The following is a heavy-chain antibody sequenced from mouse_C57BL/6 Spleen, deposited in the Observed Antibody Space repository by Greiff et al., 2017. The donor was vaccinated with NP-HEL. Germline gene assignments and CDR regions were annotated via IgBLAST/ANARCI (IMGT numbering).Heavy chain of an antibody. J-gene: IGHJ1*03. D-gene: IGHD6-1*01. Sequence: EVQLQQSGPELVKPGASVKISCKASGYSFTGYYMNWVKQSPEKSLEWIGEINPSTGGTTYNQKFKAKATLTVDKSSSTAYMQLKSLTSEDSAVYYCARHSATNTPFDVWGTGTTVTVSS. CDR3: ARHSATNTPFDV. CDR2: INPSTGGT. CDR1: GYSFTGYY. V-gene: IGHV1-42*01.